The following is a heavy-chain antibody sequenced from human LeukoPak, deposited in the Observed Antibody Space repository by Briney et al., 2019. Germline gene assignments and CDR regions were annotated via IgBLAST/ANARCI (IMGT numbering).Heavy chain of an antibody. Sequence: GESLRLSCTASGFTFGDYAMSWVRQAPGKGLGWVGFIRSKAYGGTTEYAASVKGRFTISRDDSKSIAYLQMNSLKTEDTAVYYCTRWTLGYCSSTSCYAPYQPLLLFDYWGQGTLVTVSS. CDR2: IRSKAYGGTT. CDR1: GFTFGDYA. J-gene: IGHJ4*02. V-gene: IGHV3-49*04. D-gene: IGHD2-2*01. CDR3: TRWTLGYCSSTSCYAPYQPLLLFDY.